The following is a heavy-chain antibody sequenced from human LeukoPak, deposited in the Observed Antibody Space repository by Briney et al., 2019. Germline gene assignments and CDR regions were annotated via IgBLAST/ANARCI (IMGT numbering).Heavy chain of an antibody. CDR1: GGSISSYY. D-gene: IGHD3-10*01. J-gene: IGHJ4*02. CDR2: MYYSGST. Sequence: SETLSLTCTVSGGSISSYYWTWIRQPPGRELEWIGYMYYSGSTNYNPSLKSRVTISVDMSKNQVSLKLSSVTAADTAVYYCARGYGSGTYDYWGQGTLVTVSS. V-gene: IGHV4-59*01. CDR3: ARGYGSGTYDY.